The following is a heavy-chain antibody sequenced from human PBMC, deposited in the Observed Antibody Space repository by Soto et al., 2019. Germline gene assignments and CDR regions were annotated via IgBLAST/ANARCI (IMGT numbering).Heavy chain of an antibody. D-gene: IGHD7-27*01. V-gene: IGHV3-7*03. Sequence: EVQLVESGGGLAQPGGSLRLSCAASGFTFSSYWMSWVRQAPGKGLEWVANIIRDGAETFYVDSVKGRFTISRDNSKNSLYLHMNNLRAEDTAVYYCAGGNDKTWDSDYWGQGTVVTISS. CDR1: GFTFSSYW. CDR2: IIRDGAET. CDR3: AGGNDKTWDSDY. J-gene: IGHJ4*02.